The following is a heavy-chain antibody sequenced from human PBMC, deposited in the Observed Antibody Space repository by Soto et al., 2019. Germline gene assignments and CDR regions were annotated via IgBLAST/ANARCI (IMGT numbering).Heavy chain of an antibody. CDR1: GYTLTELS. V-gene: IGHV1-24*01. CDR3: ATDRDSSGWYVFDY. Sequence: ASVKVSCKVSGYTLTELSMHWVRQAPGKGLEWMGGFDPEDGETIYAQKFQGRATMTEDTSTDTAYMELSSLRSEDTAVYYCATDRDSSGWYVFDYWGQGTLVTVSS. D-gene: IGHD6-19*01. CDR2: FDPEDGET. J-gene: IGHJ4*02.